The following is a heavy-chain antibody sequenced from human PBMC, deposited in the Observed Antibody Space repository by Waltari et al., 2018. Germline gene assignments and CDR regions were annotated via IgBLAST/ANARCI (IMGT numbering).Heavy chain of an antibody. CDR3: TTAMVRGRNAFDI. Sequence: EVQLVESGGGLVKPGGSLRLSCAASGFTFSNACMSWVRQAPGKGLEWVGRIKSKTDGGTTDYAAPVKGRFTISRDDSKNTLYLQMNSLKTEDTAVYYCTTAMVRGRNAFDIWGQGTMVTVSS. J-gene: IGHJ3*02. CDR2: IKSKTDGGTT. D-gene: IGHD3-10*01. V-gene: IGHV3-15*01. CDR1: GFTFSNAC.